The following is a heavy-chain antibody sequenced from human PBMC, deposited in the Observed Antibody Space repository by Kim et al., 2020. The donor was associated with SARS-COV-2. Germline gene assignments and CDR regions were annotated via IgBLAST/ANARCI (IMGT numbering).Heavy chain of an antibody. V-gene: IGHV5-51*01. CDR3: ARLFTYYYDSSGYYRNWFDP. Sequence: GESLKISCKGSGYSFTSYWIGWVRQMPGKGLEWMGIINPGDSDTRYSPSFQGQVTISADKPISTAYLQWSSLKASDTAMYYCARLFTYYYDSSGYYRNWFDPWGQGTLVTVSS. J-gene: IGHJ5*02. CDR1: GYSFTSYW. D-gene: IGHD3-22*01. CDR2: INPGDSDT.